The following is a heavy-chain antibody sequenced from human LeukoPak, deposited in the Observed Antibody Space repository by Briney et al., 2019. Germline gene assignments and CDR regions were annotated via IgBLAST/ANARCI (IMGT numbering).Heavy chain of an antibody. J-gene: IGHJ4*02. D-gene: IGHD6-19*01. Sequence: PGGSLRLSCAASGFTFSSYSMNWVRQAPGKGLEWVSSISSSSSYIYYADSVKGRFTISRDNAKNSLYLQMNSLRAEDTALYYCAKSTAVAGIEGNFDYWGQGTLVTVSS. CDR2: ISSSSSYI. V-gene: IGHV3-21*04. CDR3: AKSTAVAGIEGNFDY. CDR1: GFTFSSYS.